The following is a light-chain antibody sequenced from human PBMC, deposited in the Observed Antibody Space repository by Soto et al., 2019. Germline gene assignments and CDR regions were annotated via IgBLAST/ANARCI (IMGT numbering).Light chain of an antibody. Sequence: EIVMTQSPATLSVSPGERATLSCRASQSVSSNLAWYQQKPGQAPRLLIYGASTRATGIPDSFSGSGSGTEFTHTISSLQSEDFALYYCQQDNNWPPYPFGQGTKLDIK. CDR1: QSVSSN. J-gene: IGKJ2*01. CDR2: GAS. CDR3: QQDNNWPPYP. V-gene: IGKV3-15*01.